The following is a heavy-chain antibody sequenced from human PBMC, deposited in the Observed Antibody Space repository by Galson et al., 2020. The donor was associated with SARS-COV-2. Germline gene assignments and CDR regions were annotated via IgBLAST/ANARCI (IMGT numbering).Heavy chain of an antibody. V-gene: IGHV4-59*08. J-gene: IGHJ5*02. CDR1: GGSISSYY. Sequence: ASETLSLTCTVSGGSISSYYRNLIRQAPGKGLEWIGCITYSGSTAYNPSLKSRVTISIDASKNHFYLKLSSVTAADTAVYYCARQVGGWVDPWGQGTLVTVSS. CDR2: ITYSGST. CDR3: ARQVGGWVDP.